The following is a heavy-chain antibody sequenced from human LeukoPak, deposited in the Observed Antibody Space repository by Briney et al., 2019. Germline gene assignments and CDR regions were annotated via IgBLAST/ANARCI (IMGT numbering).Heavy chain of an antibody. CDR3: AKWGDYDVLTGYYVSDY. CDR2: GGSA. D-gene: IGHD3-9*01. V-gene: IGHV3-23*01. Sequence: GGSAYYSDSVKSRFTISRDNSKNTLYLQMNSLRAEDTAVYYCAKWGDYDVLTGYYVSDYWGQGTLVTVSS. J-gene: IGHJ4*02.